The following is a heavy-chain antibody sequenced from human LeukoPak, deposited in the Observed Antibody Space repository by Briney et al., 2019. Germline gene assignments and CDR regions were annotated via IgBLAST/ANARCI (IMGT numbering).Heavy chain of an antibody. D-gene: IGHD5-12*01. V-gene: IGHV4-39*01. CDR1: GGSISGSLNY. CDR2: INFGGTT. J-gene: IGHJ4*02. CDR3: ARLASGYPDY. Sequence: SETLSLTCTVSGGSISGSLNYWGWIRQPPRKGLEWIGSINFGGTTYYNPSLKSRVTISVDTSKNQFPLELSSVTAADTAVYYCARLASGYPDYWGQGTLVTVSS.